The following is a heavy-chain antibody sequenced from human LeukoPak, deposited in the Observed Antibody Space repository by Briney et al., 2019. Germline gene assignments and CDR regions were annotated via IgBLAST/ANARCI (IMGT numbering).Heavy chain of an antibody. D-gene: IGHD3-22*01. CDR2: ISWNSGSI. V-gene: IGHV3-9*01. CDR1: GFTFDDYA. J-gene: IGHJ6*02. Sequence: GRSLRLSCAASGFTFDDYAMHWVRQAPGKGLEWVSGISWNSGSIGYADSVKGRFTISRDNAKNSLYLQMNSLRAEDTALCYCAKAGLNYYYYGMDVWGQGTTVTVSS. CDR3: AKAGLNYYYYGMDV.